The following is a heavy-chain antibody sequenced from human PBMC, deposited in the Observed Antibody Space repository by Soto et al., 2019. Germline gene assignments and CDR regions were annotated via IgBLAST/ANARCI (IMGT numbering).Heavy chain of an antibody. Sequence: QVQLQQWGAGLLKPSETLSLTCAVYGGSFSGYYWSWIRQPPGKGLEWLGEINHSGSTNYNPSLKSRVTISVDTSKNQFSLKLSSVTAADTAVYYCAGARVGSSWPFDYWGQGTLVTVSS. V-gene: IGHV4-34*01. J-gene: IGHJ4*02. CDR3: AGARVGSSWPFDY. CDR2: INHSGST. D-gene: IGHD6-13*01. CDR1: GGSFSGYY.